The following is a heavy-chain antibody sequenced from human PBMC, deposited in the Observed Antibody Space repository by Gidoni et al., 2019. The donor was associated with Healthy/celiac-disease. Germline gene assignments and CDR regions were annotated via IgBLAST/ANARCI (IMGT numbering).Heavy chain of an antibody. D-gene: IGHD5-18*01. CDR2: IYYSGST. CDR3: ARPRGYAHAFDI. CDR1: VGSISSSSYY. V-gene: IGHV4-39*01. Sequence: QLQLQESGPGLVKPSATLSLTCTVSVGSISSSSYYWGWIRQPPGKGLEWIGSIYYSGSTYYNPSLKSRVTISVDTSKNQFSLKLSSVTAADTAVYYCARPRGYAHAFDIWGQGTMVTVSS. J-gene: IGHJ3*02.